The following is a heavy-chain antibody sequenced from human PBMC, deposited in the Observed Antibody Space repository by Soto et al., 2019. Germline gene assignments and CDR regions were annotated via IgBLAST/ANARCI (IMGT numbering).Heavy chain of an antibody. J-gene: IGHJ4*02. V-gene: IGHV1-46*04. Sequence: QVQLVQSGAEVKKPGASVKLSCKASGHTFTNYYIHWVRQAPGQGLEWMGLINPRDDSIDYAQKLRGRVTVTRDTSTSTVYMELNSLRSDDTAVYYCVREGDGDKYFDQWGQGTLVIVSS. CDR1: GHTFTNYY. D-gene: IGHD1-26*01. CDR3: VREGDGDKYFDQ. CDR2: INPRDDSI.